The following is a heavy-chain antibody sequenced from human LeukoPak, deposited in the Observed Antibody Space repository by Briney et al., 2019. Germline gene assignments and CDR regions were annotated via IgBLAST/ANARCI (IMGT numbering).Heavy chain of an antibody. CDR1: GFTFSSHA. V-gene: IGHV3-23*01. CDR3: AKMIVVVTMPIDY. J-gene: IGHJ4*02. Sequence: PGGSLRLSCAASGFTFSSHAMSWVRQAPGKGLEWVSAISGSGGSTYYADSVKGRFTISRDNSKNTLYLQMNSLRAEDTAVYYCAKMIVVVTMPIDYWGQGTLVTVSS. D-gene: IGHD3-22*01. CDR2: ISGSGGST.